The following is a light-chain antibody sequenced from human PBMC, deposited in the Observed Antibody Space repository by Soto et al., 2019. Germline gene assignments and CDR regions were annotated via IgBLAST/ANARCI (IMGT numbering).Light chain of an antibody. CDR3: SSYTTSSTLV. CDR1: SSDVGGYNY. CDR2: DVS. V-gene: IGLV2-14*01. Sequence: QSALTQPASVSGSPGQSITISCTGTSSDVGGYNYVSWYQQHPGKAPKLMIYDVSNRPSGVSNRFSGSKSGKTAPLTISGLQAEDEADYYCSSYTTSSTLVFGGGTKLTVL. J-gene: IGLJ3*02.